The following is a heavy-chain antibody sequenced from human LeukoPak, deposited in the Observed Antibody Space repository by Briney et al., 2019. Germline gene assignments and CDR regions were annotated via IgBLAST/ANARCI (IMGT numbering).Heavy chain of an antibody. D-gene: IGHD2-2*01. CDR3: ARDRLAYCSSTSCYSRYNWFDP. J-gene: IGHJ5*02. CDR1: GFTFSSYA. V-gene: IGHV3-23*01. CDR2: ISGSGGST. Sequence: PGGSLRLSCAASGFTFSSYAMSWVRRAPGKGLEWVSAISGSGGSTYYADSVKGRFTISRDNSKNTLYLQMNSLRAEDTAVYYCARDRLAYCSSTSCYSRYNWFDPWGQGTLVTVSS.